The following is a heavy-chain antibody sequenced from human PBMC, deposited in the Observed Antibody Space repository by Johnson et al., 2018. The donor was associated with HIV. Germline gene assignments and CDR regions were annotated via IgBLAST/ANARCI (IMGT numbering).Heavy chain of an antibody. CDR1: GFIFNTFG. CDR2: IRDDGSIQ. V-gene: IGHV3-30*02. CDR3: AREVDGFDI. Sequence: QVQLVESGGGVVQPGGSLRLSCAASGFIFNTFGMHWVRQAPGKGLEWVAFIRDDGSIQYYADSVQGRFTISRDNAKNTLYLHMNSLRAEDTAVYYCAREVDGFDIWGQGTMVTVSS. J-gene: IGHJ3*02.